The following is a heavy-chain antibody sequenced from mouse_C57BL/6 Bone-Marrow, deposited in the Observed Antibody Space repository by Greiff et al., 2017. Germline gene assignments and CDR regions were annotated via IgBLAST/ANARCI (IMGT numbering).Heavy chain of an antibody. CDR2: IYPRDGST. V-gene: IGHV1-78*01. Sequence: QVQLQQSDAELVKPGASVKISCKVSGYTFTDHTIHWMKQRPEQGLEWIGYIYPRDGSTKYNEKFKGKATLTADKSSSTAYMQLNSLTSEDSAVYFCARWGLYSNYCYYAMDYWGQGTSVTVSS. J-gene: IGHJ4*01. D-gene: IGHD2-5*01. CDR1: GYTFTDHT. CDR3: ARWGLYSNYCYYAMDY.